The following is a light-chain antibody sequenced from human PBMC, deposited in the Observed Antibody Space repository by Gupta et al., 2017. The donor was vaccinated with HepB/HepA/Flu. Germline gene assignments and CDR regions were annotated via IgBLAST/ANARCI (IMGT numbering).Light chain of an antibody. V-gene: IGLV1-51*01. Sequence: QSVLTQPPSVSAAPGQKVTISCSGSSSNIGNNYLTWYQQLPGTAPKLLIYDNNKRPSGIPDRFSGSKSGTSATLGITGLQTGDEADYYCGTWDSSLGVFGGGTKLTVL. CDR2: DNN. CDR3: GTWDSSLGV. CDR1: SSNIGNNY. J-gene: IGLJ3*02.